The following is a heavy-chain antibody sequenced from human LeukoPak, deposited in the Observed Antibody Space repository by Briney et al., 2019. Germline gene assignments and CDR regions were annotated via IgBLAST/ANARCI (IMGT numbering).Heavy chain of an antibody. V-gene: IGHV4-39*02. CDR2: IYYSGST. D-gene: IGHD5-24*01. Sequence: SETLSLTCTVSGGSISRSSYYWGWIRHPPGKGLEWIGSIYYSGSTYYNPSLKSRVTISVDTSKNQFSLKLSSVTAADTAVYYCARDEDGYNYGFDPWGQGTLVTVSS. CDR3: ARDEDGYNYGFDP. CDR1: GGSISRSSYY. J-gene: IGHJ5*02.